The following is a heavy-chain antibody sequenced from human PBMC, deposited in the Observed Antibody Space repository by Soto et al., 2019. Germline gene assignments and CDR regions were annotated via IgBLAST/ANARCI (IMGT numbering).Heavy chain of an antibody. Sequence: QVHLVQSGAEVKKPGASVKVSCKGSGYGFTTYGITWVRQAPGQGLEWMAWISAHNGNTNYAQKVQGRVPVNRDTYTSTAYMELRGLRYDDTAVYYCARGRYGDYWGQGALVTVSS. CDR2: ISAHNGNT. CDR1: GYGFTTYG. V-gene: IGHV1-18*01. J-gene: IGHJ4*02. D-gene: IGHD1-1*01. CDR3: ARGRYGDY.